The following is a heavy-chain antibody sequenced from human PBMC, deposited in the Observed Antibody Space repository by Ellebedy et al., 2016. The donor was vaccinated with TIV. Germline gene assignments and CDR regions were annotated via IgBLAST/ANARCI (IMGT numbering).Heavy chain of an antibody. D-gene: IGHD1-7*01. Sequence: GESLKISCAASGFIFSSNGMHWVRQAPGKGLEWVAVISFDGTTKHYVDSVKGRFTISRDNAKNSLYLQMNSLRADDTAVYYCVRDENYVAEVIDYWGQGTLVTVSS. V-gene: IGHV3-30*03. CDR1: GFIFSSNG. J-gene: IGHJ4*02. CDR3: VRDENYVAEVIDY. CDR2: ISFDGTTK.